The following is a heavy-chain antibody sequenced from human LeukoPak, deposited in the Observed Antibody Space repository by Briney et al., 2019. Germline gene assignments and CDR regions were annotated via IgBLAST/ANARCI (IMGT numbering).Heavy chain of an antibody. CDR3: KQKTAYEILTGFHFDGGL. CDR1: GFTFSDYY. D-gene: IGHD3-9*01. Sequence: GGSLRLSCEAAGFTFSDYYMSWIRQSPGKGLELVSYISKIGTFIHYADSVKGRFTISRYNAKNSLYLQMNCLRAEVTAVFFFKQKTAYEILTGFHFDGGLWGQGTLVTVSS. V-gene: IGHV3-11*01. CDR2: ISKIGTFI. J-gene: IGHJ4*02.